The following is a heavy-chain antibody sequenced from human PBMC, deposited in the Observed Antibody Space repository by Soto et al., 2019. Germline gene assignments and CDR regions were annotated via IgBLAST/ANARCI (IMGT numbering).Heavy chain of an antibody. CDR2: ISSSSSDI. J-gene: IGHJ6*02. Sequence: EVQLVESGGGLVKPGGSLRLSCAASGFTFTNYDMKWVRQAPGKGLGWVSSISSSSSDIYYADSVKGRFTISRDNARNSLYLQMNSLRAEDTAVYYCARKPATTGYYYYGMDVWGQGTTVTVSS. CDR1: GFTFTNYD. CDR3: ARKPATTGYYYYGMDV. V-gene: IGHV3-21*01. D-gene: IGHD4-17*01.